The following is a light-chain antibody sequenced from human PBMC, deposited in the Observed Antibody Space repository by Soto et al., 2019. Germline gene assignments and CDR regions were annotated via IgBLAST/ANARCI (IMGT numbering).Light chain of an antibody. CDR1: QTVGSSY. V-gene: IGKV3-20*01. CDR2: GAS. CDR3: QQYGTSPWM. Sequence: EVVLTQSPGTLSLSPGERATLSCRASQTVGSSYLAWYQHKPGQAPRLLIYGASSRATGTPDRFSGSGSGTDFTLTISRLEPEDFGVYYCQQYGTSPWMFGQGTKVEI. J-gene: IGKJ1*01.